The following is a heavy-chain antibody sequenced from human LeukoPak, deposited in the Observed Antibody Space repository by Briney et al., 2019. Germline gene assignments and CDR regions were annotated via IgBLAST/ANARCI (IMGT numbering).Heavy chain of an antibody. Sequence: SETLSLTCTVSGGSISSYYWSWIRQPPGKGLEWIGYIYYSGSTNYNPSLKSRVTISVDTSKNQFSLKLSSVTAADTAVYYCARGSNYYGLKNWGQGTLVTVSS. CDR1: GGSISSYY. D-gene: IGHD3-10*01. CDR2: IYYSGST. V-gene: IGHV4-59*01. CDR3: ARGSNYYGLKN. J-gene: IGHJ4*02.